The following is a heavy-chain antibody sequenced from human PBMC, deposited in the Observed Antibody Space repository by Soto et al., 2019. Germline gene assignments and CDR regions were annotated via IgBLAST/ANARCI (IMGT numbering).Heavy chain of an antibody. CDR3: AGSSGDYIDSREFDV. Sequence: EVQLVESGGGMVRPGESLRLSCAASGFTASSKYMNWVRQAPGKGLEWVSLINSAGHGGNTHYADSVEGRFTIARDNSTDKTYLQMSNLRVDDTAVYYCAGSSGDYIDSREFDVWGQGTLVTVSS. J-gene: IGHJ4*02. D-gene: IGHD7-27*01. CDR1: GFTASSKY. CDR2: INSAGHGGNT. V-gene: IGHV3-66*01.